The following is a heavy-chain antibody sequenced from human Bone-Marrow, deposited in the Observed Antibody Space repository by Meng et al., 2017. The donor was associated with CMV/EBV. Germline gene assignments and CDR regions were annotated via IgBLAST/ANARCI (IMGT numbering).Heavy chain of an antibody. Sequence: SETLSLTCTVSGGSISSSSYYWGWIRQPPGKGLEWIGSIYYSGSTYYNPSLKSRVTISVDTSKNQFSLKLSSVTAADTAVYYCARGNDFWSDSLDAFDIWGQGTMVTVSS. CDR3: ARGNDFWSDSLDAFDI. CDR2: IYYSGST. CDR1: GGSISSSSYY. V-gene: IGHV4-39*07. D-gene: IGHD3-3*01. J-gene: IGHJ3*02.